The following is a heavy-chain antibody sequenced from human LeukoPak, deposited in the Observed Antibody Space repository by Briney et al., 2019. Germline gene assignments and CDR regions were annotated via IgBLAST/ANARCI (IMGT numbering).Heavy chain of an antibody. CDR2: ISWNSGSI. V-gene: IGHV3-9*01. J-gene: IGHJ4*02. Sequence: GGSLRLSCAASGFTFDDYAMHWVRQAPGKGLEWVSGISWNSGSIGYADSVKGRFTISRDNAKNSLYLQMNSLRAEDTALYYCAKVGSSALYGSGGFDYWGQGTLVTVSS. CDR1: GFTFDDYA. D-gene: IGHD3-10*01. CDR3: AKVGSSALYGSGGFDY.